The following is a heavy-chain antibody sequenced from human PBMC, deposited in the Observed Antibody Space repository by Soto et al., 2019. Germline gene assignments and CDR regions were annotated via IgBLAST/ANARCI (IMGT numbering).Heavy chain of an antibody. J-gene: IGHJ4*02. CDR3: ARRAETNGWNGFGADKYYFDF. CDR2: MNPNTGAS. D-gene: IGHD1-1*01. CDR1: GYTFTSYD. V-gene: IGHV1-8*01. Sequence: ASVKVSCKASGYTFTSYDIYWVRQATGQGLEWMGWMNPNTGASGYAQKFQGRVTMTSDTSINTVHMELSSLRSEDTAVYYCARRAETNGWNGFGADKYYFDFWGQGTLVTVSS.